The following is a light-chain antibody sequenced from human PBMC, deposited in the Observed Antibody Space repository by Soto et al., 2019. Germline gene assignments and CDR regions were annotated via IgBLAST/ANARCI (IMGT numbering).Light chain of an antibody. J-gene: IGKJ1*01. Sequence: EIVMTQSPATLSVSPGERATLSCRASQSVSSNLAWYQQKLGQAPRLLIYGASTRATGIPARFSGSGSGTEFTLTIRSLKPDDFATYYCQQYSSYWTFAQGTKLDIK. CDR1: QSVSSN. CDR2: GAS. V-gene: IGKV3-15*01. CDR3: QQYSSYWT.